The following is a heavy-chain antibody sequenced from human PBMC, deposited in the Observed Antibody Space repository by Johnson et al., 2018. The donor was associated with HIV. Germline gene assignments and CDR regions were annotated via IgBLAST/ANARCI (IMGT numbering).Heavy chain of an antibody. D-gene: IGHD3-22*01. J-gene: IGHJ3*02. CDR1: GFIVSNSW. CDR3: AIDTSDYYLWAFDI. Sequence: VQLVESGGGLIQPGGSLRPSCAASGFIVSNSWMTWVRQAPGKGLEWVSAIYRGGTTYYADSVRGRFTISRDSSENTLYLDMNNLRIEDTAVYYCAIDTSDYYLWAFDIWGQGTKVTVSS. V-gene: IGHV3-53*01. CDR2: IYRGGTT.